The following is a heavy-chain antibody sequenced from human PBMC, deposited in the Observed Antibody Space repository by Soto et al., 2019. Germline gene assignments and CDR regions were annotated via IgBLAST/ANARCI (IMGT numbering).Heavy chain of an antibody. CDR3: ARRGVDHTYGLHYYGMDV. V-gene: IGHV5-51*01. CDR2: IYPDDSDA. D-gene: IGHD3-10*01. Sequence: GESLKISCKGSGYNFFTYWIGWVRQMPGKGLEWMGIIYPDDSDARYSPSFQGQVTISVDKSISTAYLQWSSLKASDTAMYYCARRGVDHTYGLHYYGMDVWGQGTTVTVSS. J-gene: IGHJ6*02. CDR1: GYNFFTYW.